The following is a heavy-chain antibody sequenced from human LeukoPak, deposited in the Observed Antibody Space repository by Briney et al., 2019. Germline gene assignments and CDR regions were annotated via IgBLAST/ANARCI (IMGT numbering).Heavy chain of an antibody. CDR2: IYYSGST. CDR3: ARVEAMELFDY. J-gene: IGHJ4*02. D-gene: IGHD1-7*01. CDR1: GGSISSGDYY. Sequence: PSETLSLTCTVSGGSISSGDYYWSWIRQPPGKGLEWIGYIYYSGSTYYNPSLKSRVTISVDTSKNQFSLKLSSVTAADTAVYYCARVEAMELFDYWGQGTLVTVSS. V-gene: IGHV4-30-4*01.